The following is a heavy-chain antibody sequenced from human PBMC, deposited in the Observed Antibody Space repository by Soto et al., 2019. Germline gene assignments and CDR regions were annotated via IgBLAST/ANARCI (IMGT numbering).Heavy chain of an antibody. CDR3: ARDYSYQRAMDV. Sequence: PGESLRLSCAASGFTFSNFAMYWVRQAPGKGLEWVTVISYDGSHKYYADSVKGRFTISRDNSKNTLYLQMNNLRAEDSAVYFCARDYSYQRAMDVWGQGTTVTVSS. J-gene: IGHJ6*02. CDR1: GFTFSNFA. D-gene: IGHD2-15*01. CDR2: ISYDGSHK. V-gene: IGHV3-30-3*01.